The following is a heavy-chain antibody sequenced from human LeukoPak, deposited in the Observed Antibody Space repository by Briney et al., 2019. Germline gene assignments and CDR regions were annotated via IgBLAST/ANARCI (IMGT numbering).Heavy chain of an antibody. V-gene: IGHV3-15*01. Sequence: GGSLRLSCAASGFTFSNAWMSWVRQAPGKGLEWVGRIKSKTDGGTTDYAAPAKGRFTISRDDSKNTLYLQMNSLKTEDTAVYYCTTDMVLGVMAFDIWGQGTMVTVSS. J-gene: IGHJ3*02. CDR2: IKSKTDGGTT. CDR1: GFTFSNAW. D-gene: IGHD3-10*01. CDR3: TTDMVLGVMAFDI.